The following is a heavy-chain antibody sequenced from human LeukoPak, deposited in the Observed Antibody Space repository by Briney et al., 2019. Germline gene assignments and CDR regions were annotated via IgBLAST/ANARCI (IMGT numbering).Heavy chain of an antibody. D-gene: IGHD6-19*01. V-gene: IGHV3-30-3*01. CDR3: ARDVAVALFNYYYYGMDV. J-gene: IGHJ6*02. Sequence: GGSLRLSCAASGFTFSSYAMHWARQAPGKGLEWVAVISYDGSNKYYADSVKGRFTISRDNSKNTLYLQMNSLRAEDTAVYYCARDVAVALFNYYYYGMDVWGQGTTVTVSS. CDR2: ISYDGSNK. CDR1: GFTFSSYA.